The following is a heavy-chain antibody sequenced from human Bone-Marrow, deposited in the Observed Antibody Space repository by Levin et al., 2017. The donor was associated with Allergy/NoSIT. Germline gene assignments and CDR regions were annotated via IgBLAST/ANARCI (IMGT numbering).Heavy chain of an antibody. CDR2: IYPRDSET. D-gene: IGHD1-26*01. CDR3: ARPYSGTYYLFDS. Sequence: RGESLKISCKASGYSFTSYWIGWVRQMPGKGLEWMGIIYPRDSETRYNPSFEGRVTISADKSITTAYLQWSSLEASDSAIYYCARPYSGTYYLFDSWGQGTLVTVSA. CDR1: GYSFTSYW. V-gene: IGHV5-51*01. J-gene: IGHJ4*02.